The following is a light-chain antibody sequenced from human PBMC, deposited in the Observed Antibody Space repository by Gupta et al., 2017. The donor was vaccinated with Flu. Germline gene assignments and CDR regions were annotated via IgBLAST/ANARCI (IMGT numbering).Light chain of an antibody. CDR3: QQYRDWPLT. V-gene: IGKV3-15*01. J-gene: IGKJ4*01. CDR2: GTS. Sequence: PATLSVSPGERATLSCRARQSVGSFLAWYQQKPGQAPRLLIYGTSTRATGIPARISGSGSGTEFSLTISSLQSEDFAVYYCQQYRDWPLTFGGGTKVEIK. CDR1: QSVGSF.